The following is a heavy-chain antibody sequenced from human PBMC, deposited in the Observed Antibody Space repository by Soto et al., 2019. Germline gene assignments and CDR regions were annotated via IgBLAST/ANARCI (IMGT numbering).Heavy chain of an antibody. CDR3: ARHNPYSSSWFYWYFDL. J-gene: IGHJ2*01. CDR2: IYYSGIT. D-gene: IGHD6-13*01. CDR1: GGSISSSTYY. V-gene: IGHV4-39*01. Sequence: SETLSLTCTVSGGSISSSTYYWGWIRQPPGKGLEWIGSIYYSGITYYNPSLNSRVTISVDTSKNQFSLMLISVTAADTAVYYCARHNPYSSSWFYWYFDLWGRGALVT.